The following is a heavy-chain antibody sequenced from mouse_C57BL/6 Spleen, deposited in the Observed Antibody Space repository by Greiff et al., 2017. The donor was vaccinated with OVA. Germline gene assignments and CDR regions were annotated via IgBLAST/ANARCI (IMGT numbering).Heavy chain of an antibody. V-gene: IGHV1-66*01. J-gene: IGHJ2*01. D-gene: IGHD1-1*01. CDR3: ARWDYYGRYFDY. CDR2: IYPGSGNT. CDR1: GYSFTSYY. Sequence: VQLQQSGPELVKPGASVKISCKASGYSFTSYYIHWVKQRPGQGLEWIGWIYPGSGNTKYNEKFKGKATLTADTSSSTAYMQLSSLTSEDSAVYYCARWDYYGRYFDYWGQGTTLTVSS.